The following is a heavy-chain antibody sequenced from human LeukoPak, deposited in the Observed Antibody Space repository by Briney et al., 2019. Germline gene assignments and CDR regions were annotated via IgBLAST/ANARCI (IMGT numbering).Heavy chain of an antibody. CDR1: GGSFSGYY. V-gene: IGHV4-34*01. CDR3: ARGAVWFGEYYYFDY. J-gene: IGHJ4*02. Sequence: SETLSLTCAVYGGSFSGYYWRWIRQPPGKGLEWIGEINHSGSTNYNPSLKSRVTISVDTSKNQFSLKLSSVTAADTAVYYCARGAVWFGEYYYFDYWGQGTLVTVSS. D-gene: IGHD3-10*01. CDR2: INHSGST.